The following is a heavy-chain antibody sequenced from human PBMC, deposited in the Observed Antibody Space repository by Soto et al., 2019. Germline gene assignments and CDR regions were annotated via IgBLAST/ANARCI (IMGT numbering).Heavy chain of an antibody. CDR3: ARARATIAAAAIFDC. D-gene: IGHD6-13*01. CDR2: VYRTGST. J-gene: IGHJ4*02. V-gene: IGHV4-4*02. CDR1: GGSISTSNW. Sequence: PSETLSLTCAVSGGSISTSNWWSWVRQPPGKGLEWIGEVYRTGSTNYNPSLEGRLTISVDKSKNQFSLKLTSVTAADTAVYYCARARATIAAAAIFDCWGQGTLVT.